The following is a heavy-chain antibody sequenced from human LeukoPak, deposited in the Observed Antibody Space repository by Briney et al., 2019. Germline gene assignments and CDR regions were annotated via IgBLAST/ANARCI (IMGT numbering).Heavy chain of an antibody. CDR1: GGSISSGGYS. CDR3: ARASGRFNAFDI. V-gene: IGHV4-30-2*01. CDR2: IYHSGST. J-gene: IGHJ3*02. D-gene: IGHD3-10*01. Sequence: PSQTLSLTCGVSGGSISSGGYSWSWIRQPPGKGLEWIGYIYHSGSTYYNPSLKSRVTISVDRSKNQFSLKLSSVTAADTAVYYCARASGRFNAFDIWGQGTMVTVSS.